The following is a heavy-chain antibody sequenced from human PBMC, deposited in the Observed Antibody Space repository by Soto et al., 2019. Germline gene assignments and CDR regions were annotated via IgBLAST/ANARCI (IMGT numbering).Heavy chain of an antibody. CDR3: TRIRAGALDY. Sequence: VSGPTLVNPTQTLTLTCTFSGFSLSTSGMRVSWIRQPPGKALEWLARIDWDDDKFYSTSLKTRLTISKDTSKNQVVLTMTNMDPVDTATYYCTRIRAGALDYWGQGTLVTVSS. D-gene: IGHD6-19*01. V-gene: IGHV2-70*04. J-gene: IGHJ4*02. CDR2: IDWDDDK. CDR1: GFSLSTSGMR.